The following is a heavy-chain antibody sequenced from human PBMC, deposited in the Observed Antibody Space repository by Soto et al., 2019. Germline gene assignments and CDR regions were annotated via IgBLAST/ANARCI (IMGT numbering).Heavy chain of an antibody. J-gene: IGHJ3*02. V-gene: IGHV5-51*01. CDR2: IYPGDSDT. D-gene: IGHD3-16*02. CDR1: GYSFTSYW. Sequence: PGESLKISCKGSGYSFTSYWIGWVRQMPGKGLEWMGIIYPGDSDTRYSPSFQGQVTISADKSISTAYLQWSSLKASDTAMYYCARHPTPFGGVIGDAFDIWGQGTMVTVSS. CDR3: ARHPTPFGGVIGDAFDI.